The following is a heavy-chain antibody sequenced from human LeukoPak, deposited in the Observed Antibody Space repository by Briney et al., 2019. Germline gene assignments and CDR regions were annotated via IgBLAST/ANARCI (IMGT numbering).Heavy chain of an antibody. Sequence: SETLSLTCAVSGGSITTTNWWSWVRQPPGKGLEWIGEVHLSGATNYNLSLESRVSMSIDKSKNHLSLEVTSVAAADTAIYYCTRESGAFSPFGFWGQGTLVTVSS. CDR3: TRESGAFSPFGF. CDR2: VHLSGAT. V-gene: IGHV4-4*02. J-gene: IGHJ4*02. D-gene: IGHD1-26*01. CDR1: GGSITTTNW.